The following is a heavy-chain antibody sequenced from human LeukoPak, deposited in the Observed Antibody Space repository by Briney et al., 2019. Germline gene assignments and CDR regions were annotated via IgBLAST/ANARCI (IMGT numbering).Heavy chain of an antibody. J-gene: IGHJ4*02. D-gene: IGHD3-22*01. Sequence: ASVTVSFTASGYTFTIYGISWVRQAPGQGLEWMGWISAYNGNTNYAQKLQGRVTMTTDTSTSTAYMELRSLRSDDTAVYYCARRNYDSSGYYYFDYWGQGTLVTVSS. V-gene: IGHV1-18*01. CDR2: ISAYNGNT. CDR3: ARRNYDSSGYYYFDY. CDR1: GYTFTIYG.